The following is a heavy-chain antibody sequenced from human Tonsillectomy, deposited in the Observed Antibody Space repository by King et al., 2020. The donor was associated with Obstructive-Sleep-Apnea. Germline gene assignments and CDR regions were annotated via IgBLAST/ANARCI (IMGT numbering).Heavy chain of an antibody. CDR3: AKGNLGPYFDY. Sequence: VQLVESGGGVVQPGRSLRLSCAASGFTFTNHGMHWVRQAPGKGLEWVAVIWHDGSNKYYEDSVKGRFTVSRDNSKNILFLEMSRLRAEDTAVYYCAKGNLGPYFDYWGRGTLVTVSS. D-gene: IGHD1-14*01. V-gene: IGHV3-33*06. J-gene: IGHJ4*02. CDR1: GFTFTNHG. CDR2: IWHDGSNK.